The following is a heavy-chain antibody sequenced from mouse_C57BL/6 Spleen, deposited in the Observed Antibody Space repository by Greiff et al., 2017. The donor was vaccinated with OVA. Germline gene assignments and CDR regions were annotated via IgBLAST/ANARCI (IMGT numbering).Heavy chain of an antibody. J-gene: IGHJ4*01. Sequence: DVMLVESGGGLVQPGGSLKLSCAASGFTFSDYYMYWVRQTPEKRLEWVAYISNGGGSTYYPDTVKGRFTISRDNAKNTLYLQMSRLKSEDTAMYYCARQSNYDAMDYWGQGTSVTVSS. D-gene: IGHD2-5*01. V-gene: IGHV5-12*01. CDR3: ARQSNYDAMDY. CDR1: GFTFSDYY. CDR2: ISNGGGST.